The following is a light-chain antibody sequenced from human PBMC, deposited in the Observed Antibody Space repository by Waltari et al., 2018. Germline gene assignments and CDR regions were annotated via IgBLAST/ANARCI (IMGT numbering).Light chain of an antibody. Sequence: EIVLTQSPATLSLSPGERATLSCRASQSISSYLAWYQQQPDQAPKLLIYDASNRATGIPARVSGSGSWTGFTLTITSLEPEDFAVYYCQQRSSLPITFGQGTRLDIK. V-gene: IGKV3-11*01. CDR1: QSISSY. CDR3: QQRSSLPIT. CDR2: DAS. J-gene: IGKJ5*01.